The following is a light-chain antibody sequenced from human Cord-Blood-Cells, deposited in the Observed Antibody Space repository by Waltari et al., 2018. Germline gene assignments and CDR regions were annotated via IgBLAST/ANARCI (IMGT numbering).Light chain of an antibody. CDR2: DAS. J-gene: IGKJ4*01. CDR1: QSVSSY. Sequence: EIVLTQSPATLSLSPGESATLSCRASQSVSSYLAWYKQNPGQAPRLLSYDASNRVTGIPARFSGSGSGTDFTLTISSIEPEDFSVYYCQQRSNWLTFGGGTKVEIK. CDR3: QQRSNWLT. V-gene: IGKV3-11*01.